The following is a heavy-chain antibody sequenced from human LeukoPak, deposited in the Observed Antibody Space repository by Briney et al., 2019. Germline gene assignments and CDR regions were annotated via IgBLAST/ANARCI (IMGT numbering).Heavy chain of an antibody. J-gene: IGHJ3*02. Sequence: ASVKVSCKASGFTFTSSAVQWVRQARGQRLEWIGWIVVGSGNTNYAQKFQERVTITRDMSTSTAYMELSSLTPEDTAVYYCAKEKPTVISRGAFEIWGHGTMVTVSS. CDR1: GFTFTSSA. CDR2: IVVGSGNT. CDR3: AKEKPTVISRGAFEI. D-gene: IGHD4-17*01. V-gene: IGHV1-58*01.